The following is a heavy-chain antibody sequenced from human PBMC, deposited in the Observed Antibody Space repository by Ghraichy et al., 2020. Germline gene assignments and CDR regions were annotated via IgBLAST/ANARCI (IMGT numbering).Heavy chain of an antibody. Sequence: ASVKVSCRALGHTFSNYVFNWVRRAPGQVLEWMGWISASNGHTNYAQKVQDRVTMSTDTSTSTAYMELRRLRSDDTAVYYCASGSSSSLIGDYFDSWGQGTLVTVSS. CDR2: ISASNGHT. J-gene: IGHJ4*02. CDR1: GHTFSNYV. D-gene: IGHD6-6*01. CDR3: ASGSSSSLIGDYFDS. V-gene: IGHV1-18*01.